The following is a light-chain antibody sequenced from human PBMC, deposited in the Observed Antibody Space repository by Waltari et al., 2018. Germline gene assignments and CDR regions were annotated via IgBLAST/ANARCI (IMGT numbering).Light chain of an antibody. J-gene: IGKJ4*01. V-gene: IGKV1-5*03. CDR2: KES. Sequence: DIQMTQSPSTLSASVGDRVIFSCRASQSISKWLAWYQQKPGKAPKLLIYKESTLESGVPSRFSGSRSGTEFTLTISSLQPEDFATYYCQQYNSYSLLSFGGGTKVEIK. CDR3: QQYNSYSLLS. CDR1: QSISKW.